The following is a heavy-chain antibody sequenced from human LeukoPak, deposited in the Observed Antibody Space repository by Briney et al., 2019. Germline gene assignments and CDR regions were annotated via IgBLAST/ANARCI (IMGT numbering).Heavy chain of an antibody. CDR2: MNPNSGNT. D-gene: IGHD3-22*01. J-gene: IGHJ3*02. V-gene: IGHV1-8*03. CDR1: GYTFTKYD. Sequence: ASVTVSYKASGYTFTKYDINGVRQAAGQGREWMGWMNPNSGNTGYAQKFQGRVTITRNTSISTAYMELSSLRSEDTAVYYCARGSYYDSSNDAFDIWGQGTMVTVSS. CDR3: ARGSYYDSSNDAFDI.